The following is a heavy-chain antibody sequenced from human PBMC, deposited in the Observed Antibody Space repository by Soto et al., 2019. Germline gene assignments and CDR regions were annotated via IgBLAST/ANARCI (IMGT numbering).Heavy chain of an antibody. CDR1: GGSISSSSYY. V-gene: IGHV4-39*02. D-gene: IGHD5-12*01. CDR2: IYYSGST. Sequence: PSETLSLTCTVSGGSISSSSYYWGWIRQPPGKGLEWIGSIYYSGSTYYNPSLKSRVTISVDTSKNQFSLKLSSVTAADTAVYYCARDGYNSNWFDPWGQGTLVTVSS. J-gene: IGHJ5*02. CDR3: ARDGYNSNWFDP.